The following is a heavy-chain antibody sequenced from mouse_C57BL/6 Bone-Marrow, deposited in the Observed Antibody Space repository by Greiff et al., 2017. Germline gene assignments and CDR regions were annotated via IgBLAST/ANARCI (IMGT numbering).Heavy chain of an antibody. V-gene: IGHV1-64*01. CDR2: IHPNSGST. D-gene: IGHD1-1*01. Sequence: QVQLQQPGAELVKPGASVKLSCKASGYTFTSYWMHWVKQRPGQGLEWIGMIHPNSGSTNYNEKFKSKATLTVDKSSSTADMQLSSLTSEDSAVYYCARGNYCGSTFYAMDYWGQGTSVTVSS. CDR3: ARGNYCGSTFYAMDY. CDR1: GYTFTSYW. J-gene: IGHJ4*01.